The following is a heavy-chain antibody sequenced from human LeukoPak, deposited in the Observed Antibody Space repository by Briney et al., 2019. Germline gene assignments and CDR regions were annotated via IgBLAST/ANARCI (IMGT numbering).Heavy chain of an antibody. D-gene: IGHD3-22*01. CDR1: GGSISSYY. CDR2: IYHSGST. CDR3: ARVNDSSGYCYYMDV. Sequence: PSETLSLTCTVSGGSISSYYWSWIRQPPGKGLEWIGYIYHSGSTNYNPSLKSRVTISVDTSKNQFSLKLSSVTAADTAVYYCARVNDSSGYCYYMDVWGKGTTVTISS. V-gene: IGHV4-59*13. J-gene: IGHJ6*03.